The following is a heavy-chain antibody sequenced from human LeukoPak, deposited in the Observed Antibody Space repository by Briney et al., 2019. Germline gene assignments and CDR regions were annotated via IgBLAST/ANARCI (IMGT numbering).Heavy chain of an antibody. D-gene: IGHD3-22*01. Sequence: GGSLRLSCAASGFTFDDYAIHWVRQAPGKGLEWVSGINWNGGSKHYADSVKGRFTISRDNAKNSLYLQMNSLRAEDTALYYCAKDFSSGYYYFDYWGQGTLVTVSS. CDR1: GFTFDDYA. V-gene: IGHV3-9*01. J-gene: IGHJ4*02. CDR2: INWNGGSK. CDR3: AKDFSSGYYYFDY.